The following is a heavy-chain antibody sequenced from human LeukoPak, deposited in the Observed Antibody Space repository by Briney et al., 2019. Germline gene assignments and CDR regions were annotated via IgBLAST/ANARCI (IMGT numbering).Heavy chain of an antibody. CDR1: GGSINNYY. V-gene: IGHV4-4*07. D-gene: IGHD3-22*01. Sequence: SETLSLTCTVSGGSINNYYWSWIRQPAGKGLEWIGRIYTRGSTNYNPSLKSRVTMSVDTSKNQFSLKLSSVTAADTAVYYCARSGNYYDSSGYYSPPSTYYFDYWGQGTLVTVSS. J-gene: IGHJ4*02. CDR2: IYTRGST. CDR3: ARSGNYYDSSGYYSPPSTYYFDY.